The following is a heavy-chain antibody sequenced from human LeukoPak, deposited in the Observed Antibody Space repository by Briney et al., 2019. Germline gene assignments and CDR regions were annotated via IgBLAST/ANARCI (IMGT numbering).Heavy chain of an antibody. Sequence: KPSETLSLTCAVYGVSFSGYYWSWIRQPPGKGLEWIGYIYYSGSTNYNPSLKSRVTISVDTSKNQFSLKLSSETAADTAVYYCARSGGPIVRAAWYFDYWGQGTLVTVSS. CDR3: ARSGGPIVRAAWYFDY. D-gene: IGHD1-26*01. CDR2: IYYSGST. CDR1: GVSFSGYY. V-gene: IGHV4-59*01. J-gene: IGHJ4*02.